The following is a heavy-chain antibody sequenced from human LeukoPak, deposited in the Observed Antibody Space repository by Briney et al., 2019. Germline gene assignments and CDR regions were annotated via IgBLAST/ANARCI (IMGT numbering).Heavy chain of an antibody. Sequence: PSETLSLTCAVYGGSFSDYYWSWIRQSPGKGLDWIGDIDDSGSTAYNPSLKSRVTISGDTSKNQFSLKLGSVTAAYTAVYYCARVLRFYFYMDVWGNGTTVTVSS. J-gene: IGHJ6*03. D-gene: IGHD3-16*01. CDR1: GGSFSDYY. CDR2: IDDSGST. CDR3: ARVLRFYFYMDV. V-gene: IGHV4-34*01.